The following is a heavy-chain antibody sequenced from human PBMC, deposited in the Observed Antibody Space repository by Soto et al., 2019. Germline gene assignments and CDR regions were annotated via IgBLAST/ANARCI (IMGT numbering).Heavy chain of an antibody. D-gene: IGHD6-19*01. CDR1: GFTVSSNY. J-gene: IGHJ4*02. V-gene: IGHV3-66*01. CDR3: ASGIAVAFYFDY. CDR2: IYSGGST. Sequence: EVQLVESGGGLVQPGGSLRLSCAASGFTVSSNYMSWVRQAPGKGLEWVSVIYSGGSTYYADSVKGRSTISRDNPKNKLYLQMNSLRAEDTAVYYCASGIAVAFYFDYWGQGTLVTVSS.